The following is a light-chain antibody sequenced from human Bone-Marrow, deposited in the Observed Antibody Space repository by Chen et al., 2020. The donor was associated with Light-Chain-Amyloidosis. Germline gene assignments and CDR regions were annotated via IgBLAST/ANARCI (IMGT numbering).Light chain of an antibody. V-gene: IGLV2-14*01. CDR1: SSDVGGDNH. CDR2: EVT. J-gene: IGLJ1*01. Sequence: QSALTQPASVSGSPGPSIPLSCTRTSSDVGGDNHVSWYQQHPDKAPKLMIYEVTNRPSWVPDRFSGSKSDNTASLTISGLQTEDEADYFCSSYTITNTLVFGSGTRVTVL. CDR3: SSYTITNTLV.